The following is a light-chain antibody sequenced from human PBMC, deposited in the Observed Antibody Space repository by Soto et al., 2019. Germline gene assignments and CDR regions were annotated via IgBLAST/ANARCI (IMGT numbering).Light chain of an antibody. Sequence: DIQMTQSPSTLSAAVGDRVTITCRASQTISTSLAWYQQKPGKAPNLLVYGASTLQSGVPSRFSGSGSGTQFTLTINSLQPEDFATYFCQQLNTYPHTFGPGTKLEIK. V-gene: IGKV1-9*01. CDR1: QTISTS. J-gene: IGKJ2*01. CDR3: QQLNTYPHT. CDR2: GAS.